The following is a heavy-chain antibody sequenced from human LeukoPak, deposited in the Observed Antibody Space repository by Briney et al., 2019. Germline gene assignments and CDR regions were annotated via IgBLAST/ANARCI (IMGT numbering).Heavy chain of an antibody. V-gene: IGHV1-69*06. CDR2: IIPIFGTA. D-gene: IGHD2-15*01. J-gene: IGHJ6*03. Sequence: SVKVSCKASGGTFSSYAISWVRQAPGQGLEWMGGIIPIFGTANYAQKFQGRVTITADKSTSTAYMELSSLRSEDTAVYYCARGRLYCSGGSCYSFDYYYYYYMDVWGKGTTVTVSS. CDR1: GGTFSSYA. CDR3: ARGRLYCSGGSCYSFDYYYYYYMDV.